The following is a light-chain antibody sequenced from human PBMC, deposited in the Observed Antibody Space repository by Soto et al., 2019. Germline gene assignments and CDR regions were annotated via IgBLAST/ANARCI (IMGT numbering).Light chain of an antibody. CDR1: QSISSY. V-gene: IGKV1-39*01. CDR2: TAS. Sequence: DLQMTQSPYSLSASVGDRVTITCRASQSISSYLNWYQKRPGKAPKLLIYTASSLQSGVPSRFSGSGSVTDFTLTISSLQPEDFATYYCQQSYSTLFTFGPGTKVNV. CDR3: QQSYSTLFT. J-gene: IGKJ3*01.